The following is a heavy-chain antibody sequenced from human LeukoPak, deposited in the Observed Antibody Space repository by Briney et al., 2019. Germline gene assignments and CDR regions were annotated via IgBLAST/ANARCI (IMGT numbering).Heavy chain of an antibody. J-gene: IGHJ4*03. D-gene: IGHD1-1*01. V-gene: IGHV4-34*01. Sequence: NPSETLSLTCAVYGGSFSAYYWSWIRQSPGKGLEWIAEINHRGDTNYNPSVKSRVSISVDTSKNQFSLKVTSLTAADTAVYCCARGPTISETGYFDYWGQGTLVTVSS. CDR2: INHRGDT. CDR3: ARGPTISETGYFDY. CDR1: GGSFSAYY.